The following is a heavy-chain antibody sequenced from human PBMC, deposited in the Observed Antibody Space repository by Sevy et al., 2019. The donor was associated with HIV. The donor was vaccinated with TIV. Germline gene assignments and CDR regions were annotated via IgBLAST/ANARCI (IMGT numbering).Heavy chain of an antibody. Sequence: GESLKISCKGSGYSFTSYWIGWVRQMPGKGLEWMGIIYPGDSDTRYSPSFQVQVTISADKSISTAYLQWSSLKASDTAMYYCARMYYDMLTGYPGSFDYWGQGTLVTVSS. CDR3: ARMYYDMLTGYPGSFDY. CDR2: IYPGDSDT. D-gene: IGHD3-9*01. V-gene: IGHV5-51*01. CDR1: GYSFTSYW. J-gene: IGHJ4*02.